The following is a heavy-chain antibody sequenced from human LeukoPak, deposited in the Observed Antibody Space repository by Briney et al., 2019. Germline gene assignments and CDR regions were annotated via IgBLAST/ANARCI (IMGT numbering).Heavy chain of an antibody. D-gene: IGHD3-10*01. CDR2: ISGSGGST. V-gene: IGHV3-23*01. J-gene: IGHJ4*02. CDR3: AKTGWGTMVRGVPIDDY. CDR1: GFTFSSYA. Sequence: PGGSLRLSCAASGFTFSSYAMSWVRQAPGKGLEWGSAISGSGGSTYYADSVKGRFTISRDNSKNTLYLQMNSLRAEDTAVYYCAKTGWGTMVRGVPIDDYWGQGTLVTVSS.